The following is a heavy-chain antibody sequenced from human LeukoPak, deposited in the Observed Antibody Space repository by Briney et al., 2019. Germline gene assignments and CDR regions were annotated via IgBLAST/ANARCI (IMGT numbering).Heavy chain of an antibody. CDR3: AKDFSVYYYDSRVLDY. CDR2: IRYDGSNK. Sequence: GGSLRLSCAASGFTFSSYGMHWVRQAPGKGLEWAAFIRYDGSNKYYADSVKGRFTISRDNSKNTLYLQMNSLRAEDTAVYYCAKDFSVYYYDSRVLDYWGQGTLVTVSS. V-gene: IGHV3-30*02. CDR1: GFTFSSYG. D-gene: IGHD3-22*01. J-gene: IGHJ4*02.